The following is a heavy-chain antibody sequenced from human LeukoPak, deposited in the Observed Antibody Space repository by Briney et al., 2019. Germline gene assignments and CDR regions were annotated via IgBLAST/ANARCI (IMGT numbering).Heavy chain of an antibody. Sequence: GGSLRLSCAASGFTSSGYGMHWVRQAPGKGLEWVSSISSSSSYIYYADSVKGRFTISRDNAKNSLYLQMNSLRAEDTAVYYCARVVGATRVFQHWGQGTLVTVSS. CDR2: ISSSSSYI. CDR3: ARVVGATRVFQH. D-gene: IGHD1-26*01. CDR1: GFTSSGYG. J-gene: IGHJ1*01. V-gene: IGHV3-21*01.